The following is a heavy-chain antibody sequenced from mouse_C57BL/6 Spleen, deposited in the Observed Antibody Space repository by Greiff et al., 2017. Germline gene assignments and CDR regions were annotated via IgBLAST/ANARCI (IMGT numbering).Heavy chain of an antibody. D-gene: IGHD1-1*01. J-gene: IGHJ4*01. V-gene: IGHV3-6*01. CDR2: ISYDGSN. CDR3: ARESGSSFYAMDY. CDR1: GYSITSGYY. Sequence: EVKLQESGPGLVKPSQSLSLTCSVTGYSITSGYYWNWIRQFPGNKLEWMGYISYDGSNNYNPSLKNRISITRDTSKNQFFLTLNSVTTEDTATYYWARESGSSFYAMDYWGQGTSVTVSS.